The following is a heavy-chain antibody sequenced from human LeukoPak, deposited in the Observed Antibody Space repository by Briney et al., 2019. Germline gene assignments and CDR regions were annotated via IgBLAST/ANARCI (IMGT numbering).Heavy chain of an antibody. CDR1: GGSISSYY. V-gene: IGHV4-59*01. CDR2: IYYSGST. J-gene: IGHJ4*02. CDR3: ARFDGSGSFPYFDY. Sequence: SETLSLTCTVPGGSISSYYWSWIRQPPGKGLEWIGYIYYSGSTNYNPSLKSRVTISVDTSKNQFSLKLSSVTAADTAVYYCARFDGSGSFPYFDYWGQGTLVTVSS. D-gene: IGHD3-10*01.